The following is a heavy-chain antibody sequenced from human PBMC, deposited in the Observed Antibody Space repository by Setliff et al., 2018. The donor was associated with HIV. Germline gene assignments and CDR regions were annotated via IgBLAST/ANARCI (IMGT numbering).Heavy chain of an antibody. V-gene: IGHV4-39*01. Sequence: SETLSLTCTVSGGSMRSTTYYWGWVRQPPGKGLEWIGNVHFSGTTYYNPPLKSRVTISVDPSQNQFSLRLISVTAADAAMYYCARPSLGIGGGSKFDSWGQGTLVTVSS. CDR2: VHFSGTT. D-gene: IGHD3-3*01. CDR3: ARPSLGIGGGSKFDS. J-gene: IGHJ4*02. CDR1: GGSMRSTTYY.